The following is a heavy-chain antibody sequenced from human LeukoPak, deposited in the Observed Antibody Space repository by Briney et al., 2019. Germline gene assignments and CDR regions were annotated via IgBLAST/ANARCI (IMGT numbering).Heavy chain of an antibody. CDR2: IIGSGGST. V-gene: IGHV3-23*01. D-gene: IGHD6-13*01. J-gene: IGHJ4*02. CDR1: GFTFSSYS. CDR3: AKQPYSSRTLDY. Sequence: GGSLRLSCAASGFTFSSYSMSWVRQAPGKGLEWVSSIIGSGGSTYYADSVKGRFTISRDNSKNTLYLQVNSLRAEDTAVYYCAKQPYSSRTLDYWGQGTLVTVSS.